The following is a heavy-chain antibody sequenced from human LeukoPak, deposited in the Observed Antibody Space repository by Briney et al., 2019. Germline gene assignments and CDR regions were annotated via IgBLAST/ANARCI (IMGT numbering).Heavy chain of an antibody. CDR1: GFTFSSYG. CDR2: ISGSGFST. D-gene: IGHD6-13*01. Sequence: GGSLRLSCAASGFTFSSYGMHWVRQAPGKGLEWVSAISGSGFSTYYADSVKGRFTISRDISKNTLYLQMNSLRAEDTAVYYCAKVAGTSSWYQVDYWGQGTLVTVSS. V-gene: IGHV3-23*01. J-gene: IGHJ4*02. CDR3: AKVAGTSSWYQVDY.